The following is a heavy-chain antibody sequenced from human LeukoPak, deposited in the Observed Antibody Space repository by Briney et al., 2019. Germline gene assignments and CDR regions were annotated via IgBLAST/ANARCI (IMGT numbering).Heavy chain of an antibody. D-gene: IGHD5-12*01. V-gene: IGHV1-69*06. J-gene: IGHJ6*03. CDR2: IIPIFGTA. CDR3: ARRADIVATGYYYYYMDV. CDR1: GGTFSSYA. Sequence: ASVKVSCKASGGTFSSYAISWVRQAPGQGLEWMGGIIPIFGTANYAQKFQGRVTITADKSTSTAYMELSSLRSEDTAVYYCARRADIVATGYYYYYMDVWGKGTTVTVSS.